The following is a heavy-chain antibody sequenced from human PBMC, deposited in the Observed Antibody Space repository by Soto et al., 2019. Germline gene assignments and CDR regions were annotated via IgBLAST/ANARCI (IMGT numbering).Heavy chain of an antibody. D-gene: IGHD2-21*01. V-gene: IGHV4-4*02. J-gene: IGHJ5*02. CDR1: SGSISSSNW. CDR3: ARAKGGGGDCANNWFDP. Sequence: SETLSLTCAVSSGSISSSNWWCWVRQPPGKGLEWIGEIYHSGSTNYNPSLKSRVTIYVDKSKIQFSLKLSSVTAADTAVYYCARAKGGGGDCANNWFDPWGQGTLVTVSS. CDR2: IYHSGST.